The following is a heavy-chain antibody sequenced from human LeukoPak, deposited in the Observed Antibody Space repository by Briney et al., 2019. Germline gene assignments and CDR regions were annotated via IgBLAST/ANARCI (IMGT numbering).Heavy chain of an antibody. J-gene: IGHJ6*02. CDR1: GYTFTSYD. CDR2: MNPNSGNT. D-gene: IGHD3-10*01. Sequence: ASVKVSCKASGYTFTSYDINWVRQATGQGLEWMGWMNPNSGNTGYAQKFQGRVTMTRNTSISTAYMELSSLRSEDTAVYYCARPITMVRGGIGYYYGMDVWGQGTLVTVSS. CDR3: ARPITMVRGGIGYYYGMDV. V-gene: IGHV1-8*01.